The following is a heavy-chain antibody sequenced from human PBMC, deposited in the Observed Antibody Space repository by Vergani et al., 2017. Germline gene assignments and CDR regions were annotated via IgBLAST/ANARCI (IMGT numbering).Heavy chain of an antibody. CDR3: KKGSRGYTGYFFDY. CDR2: VSGISATP. Sequence: EVQLLESGGGLVQPGGSLRLSCEASGFSFPGYAMSWVRQAPGKGLEWASSVSGISATPYYADSVKGRFIISRENSKNTLHLQMNSRRADDTAVYYCKKGSRGYTGYFFDYWGQGPLDTVSS. V-gene: IGHV3-23*01. J-gene: IGHJ4*02. D-gene: IGHD5-12*01. CDR1: GFSFPGYA.